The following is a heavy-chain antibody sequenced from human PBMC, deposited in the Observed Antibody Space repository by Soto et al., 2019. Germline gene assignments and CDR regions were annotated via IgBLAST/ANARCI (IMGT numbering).Heavy chain of an antibody. CDR2: ISSGGHNI. J-gene: IGHJ6*02. CDR1: GFAFSNHE. D-gene: IGHD2-21*01. V-gene: IGHV3-48*03. CDR3: ATGDPPYYFYGMDV. Sequence: RRLSCAASGFAFSNHEFNWVRQAPGKGPEWLAYISSGGHNIYYADSVKGRCAVSRDNAKKSLYLQMSTLRVEDTAVYYCATGDPPYYFYGMDVWGQGTTVTVSS.